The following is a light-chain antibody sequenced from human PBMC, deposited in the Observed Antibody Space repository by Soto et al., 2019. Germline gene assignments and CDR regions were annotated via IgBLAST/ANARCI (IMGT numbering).Light chain of an antibody. CDR2: GAS. V-gene: IGKV1-33*01. J-gene: IGKJ4*01. CDR1: QDISNY. Sequence: DLQMTQSPSSLSASVGDRVTITCQASQDISNYLNWYQQKPGKAPNLLIYGASNLETGVPSRFSGSGSGTDFTFTISSLQPEDIATYYCQQYDNLPLTFGGGTKVEIK. CDR3: QQYDNLPLT.